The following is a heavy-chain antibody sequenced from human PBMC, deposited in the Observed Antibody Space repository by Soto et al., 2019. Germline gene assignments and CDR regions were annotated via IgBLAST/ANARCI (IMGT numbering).Heavy chain of an antibody. CDR3: AREGDMKFHSDSSDEPGY. CDR2: LIPSIGII. Sequence: QVQLVQSGAEVKKPGSSVKVSCKASGGTFSSFVISWVRQAPGQGLEWMGRLIPSIGIINYAQKFQGRVTITADTSTSTAYMELSSLRSDDTAVYYCAREGDMKFHSDSSDEPGYWGHGTLVTVAS. V-gene: IGHV1-69*04. D-gene: IGHD3-22*01. CDR1: GGTFSSFV. J-gene: IGHJ4*01.